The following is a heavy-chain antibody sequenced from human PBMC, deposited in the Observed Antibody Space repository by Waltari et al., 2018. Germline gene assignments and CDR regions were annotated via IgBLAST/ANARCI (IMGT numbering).Heavy chain of an antibody. V-gene: IGHV4-39*07. CDR3: ARDNVAAAGRGRGAFDI. J-gene: IGHJ3*02. D-gene: IGHD6-13*01. CDR1: GGSISSSSYY. CDR2: IYYSGIT. Sequence: QLQLQESGPGLVKPSETLSLTCTVSGGSISSSSYYWGWIRQPPGKGLEWIGSIYYSGITYYNPSLKSRVTISVDTSKNQFSLKLSSVTAADTAVYYCARDNVAAAGRGRGAFDIWGQGTMVTVSS.